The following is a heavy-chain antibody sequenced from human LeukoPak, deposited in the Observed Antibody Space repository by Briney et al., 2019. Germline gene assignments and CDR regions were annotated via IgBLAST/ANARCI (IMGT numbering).Heavy chain of an antibody. D-gene: IGHD3-22*01. J-gene: IGHJ5*02. V-gene: IGHV4-39*01. CDR2: IYYSGST. CDR1: GGSLSSSSYY. CDR3: ASQVRLYYYDSSGYYSPGLNWFDP. Sequence: PSETLSLTCTVSGGSLSSSSYYWGWIRQPPGKGLEWIGSIYYSGSTYYNPSLKSRVTISVDTSKNQFSLKLSSVTAADTAVYYCASQVRLYYYDSSGYYSPGLNWFDPWGQGTLVTVSS.